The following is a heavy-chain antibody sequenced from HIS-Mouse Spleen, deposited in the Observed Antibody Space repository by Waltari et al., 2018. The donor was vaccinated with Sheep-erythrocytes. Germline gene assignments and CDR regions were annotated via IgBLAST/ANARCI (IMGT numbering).Heavy chain of an antibody. V-gene: IGHV1-69*04. CDR1: GGTFSSYA. CDR3: AQTGATTPHFDY. CDR2: IIPILGIA. Sequence: QVQLVQSGAEVKKPGSSVQVSCKASGGTFSSYAISWVRKAPGQGLEWMGRIIPILGIANYAQKFQGRVTITADKSTSTAYMELSSLRSEDTAVYYCAQTGATTPHFDYWGQGTLVTVSS. D-gene: IGHD1-26*01. J-gene: IGHJ4*02.